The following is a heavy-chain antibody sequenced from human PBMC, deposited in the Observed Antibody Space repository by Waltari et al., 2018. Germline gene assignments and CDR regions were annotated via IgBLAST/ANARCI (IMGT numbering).Heavy chain of an antibody. Sequence: EVQLLESGGGLVQPGGSLRLSCAASGFTFSSYAMRWVRQAPGKGLEWVSAISGSGCSTYYADTVKGRFTISRDNSKNTLYLQMNSLRAEDTAVYYCAKTLKEGDAFDIWGQGTMVTVSS. V-gene: IGHV3-23*01. J-gene: IGHJ3*02. CDR2: ISGSGCST. CDR1: GFTFSSYA. CDR3: AKTLKEGDAFDI.